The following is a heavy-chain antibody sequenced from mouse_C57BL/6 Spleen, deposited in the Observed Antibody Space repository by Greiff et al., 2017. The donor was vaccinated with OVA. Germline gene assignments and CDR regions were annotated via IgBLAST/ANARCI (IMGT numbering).Heavy chain of an antibody. Sequence: QVQLQQPGAELVKPGASVKLSCKASGYTFTSYWMHWVKQRPGQGLEWIGMIHPNSGSTNYNEKFKSKATLTVDKSSSTAYMQLSSLTSEDSAVYYCARPYGNYPLTCFDYWGQGTTLTVSS. CDR1: GYTFTSYW. CDR3: ARPYGNYPLTCFDY. D-gene: IGHD2-1*01. CDR2: IHPNSGST. J-gene: IGHJ2*01. V-gene: IGHV1-64*01.